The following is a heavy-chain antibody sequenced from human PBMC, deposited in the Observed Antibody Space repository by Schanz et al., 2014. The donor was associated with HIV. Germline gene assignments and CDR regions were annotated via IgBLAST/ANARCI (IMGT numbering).Heavy chain of an antibody. D-gene: IGHD6-13*01. CDR2: INPNSGGT. Sequence: QVQLVQSGPEVRKPGASVKVSCKASGYTFTGYYMHWVRQAPGQGLEWMGWINPNSGGTNYAQKCQGRVTMTRDTSISTAYMELSRLRSDDTAVYYCASDLSVYSSSSSVWGQGTTVTVSS. V-gene: IGHV1-2*02. CDR1: GYTFTGYY. J-gene: IGHJ6*02. CDR3: ASDLSVYSSSSSV.